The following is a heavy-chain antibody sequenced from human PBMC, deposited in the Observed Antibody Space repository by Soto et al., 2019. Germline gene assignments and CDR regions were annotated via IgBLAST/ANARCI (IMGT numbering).Heavy chain of an antibody. Sequence: GGSLRLSCAASGFTFSSYGMHWVRQAPGKGLEWVAVISYDGSNKYYADSVKGRFTISRDNSKNTLYLQMNSLRAEDTAVYYCAKPGVVVAATPGKPESYFDYWGQGTLVTVAA. D-gene: IGHD2-15*01. CDR2: ISYDGSNK. V-gene: IGHV3-30*18. J-gene: IGHJ4*02. CDR1: GFTFSSYG. CDR3: AKPGVVVAATPGKPESYFDY.